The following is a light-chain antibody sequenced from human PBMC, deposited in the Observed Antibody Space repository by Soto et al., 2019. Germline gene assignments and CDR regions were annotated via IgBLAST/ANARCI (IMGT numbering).Light chain of an antibody. Sequence: DIQMTPSPSSLSASVGDRVTIACQSSHDVSRNLNWFQQKPGEAPKLLIYDASNLERGVPSRFSASGSGTDFTFTISSLQPEDVATYYCQQYNSMLSFGGGTEIELK. CDR3: QQYNSMLS. CDR1: HDVSRN. CDR2: DAS. J-gene: IGKJ4*01. V-gene: IGKV1-33*01.